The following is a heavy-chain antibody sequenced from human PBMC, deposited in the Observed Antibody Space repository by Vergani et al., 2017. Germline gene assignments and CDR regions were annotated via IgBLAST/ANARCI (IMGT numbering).Heavy chain of an antibody. D-gene: IGHD2-2*01. CDR2: ISSSSSTI. CDR3: ARVRRYCSSTSCQYGFYYYYGMDV. CDR1: GFTFSSYS. Sequence: EVQLVESGGGLVQPGGSLRLSCAASGFTFSSYSMNWVRQAPGKGLEWVSYISSSSSTIYYADSVKGRFTISRDNAKNSLYLQMNSLRAEDTAVYYCARVRRYCSSTSCQYGFYYYYGMDVWGQGTTVTVSS. V-gene: IGHV3-48*01. J-gene: IGHJ6*02.